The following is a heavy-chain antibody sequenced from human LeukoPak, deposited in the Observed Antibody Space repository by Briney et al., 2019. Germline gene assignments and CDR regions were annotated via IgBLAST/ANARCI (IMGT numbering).Heavy chain of an antibody. Sequence: GGYLRLSCAASGNYWMHWVRQVPGKGLVWVSHINSDGSWTSYADSVKGRFTISKDNAKNTVYLQMNSLRAEDTAVYYCASFYETYWGRGTLVTVSS. CDR3: ASFYETY. CDR2: INSDGSWT. D-gene: IGHD2/OR15-2a*01. CDR1: GNYW. V-gene: IGHV3-74*01. J-gene: IGHJ4*02.